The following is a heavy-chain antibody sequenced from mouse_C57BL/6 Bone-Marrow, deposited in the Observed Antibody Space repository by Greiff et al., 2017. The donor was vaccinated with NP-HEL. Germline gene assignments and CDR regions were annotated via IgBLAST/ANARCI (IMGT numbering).Heavy chain of an antibody. J-gene: IGHJ2*01. Sequence: VKLQESGAELARPGASVKMSCKASGYTFTSYTMHWVKQRPGQGLEWIGYINPSSGYTKYNQKFKDKATLTADKSSSTAYMQLSSLTSEDSAVYYCAPIYYDYDRGFDYWGQGTTLTVSS. CDR2: INPSSGYT. CDR1: GYTFTSYT. CDR3: APIYYDYDRGFDY. V-gene: IGHV1-4*01. D-gene: IGHD2-4*01.